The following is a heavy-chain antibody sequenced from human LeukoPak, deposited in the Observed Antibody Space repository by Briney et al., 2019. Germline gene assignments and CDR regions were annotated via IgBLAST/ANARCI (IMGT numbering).Heavy chain of an antibody. V-gene: IGHV3-33*01. CDR3: ARGGWLQLEGYFDY. Sequence: GGSLRLSCAASGFTFSSYGMHWVRRAPGKGLEWVAVIWYDGSNKYYADSVKGRFTISRDNSKNTLYLQMNSLRAEDTAVYYCARGGWLQLEGYFDYWGQGTLVTVSS. CDR1: GFTFSSYG. J-gene: IGHJ4*02. CDR2: IWYDGSNK. D-gene: IGHD5-24*01.